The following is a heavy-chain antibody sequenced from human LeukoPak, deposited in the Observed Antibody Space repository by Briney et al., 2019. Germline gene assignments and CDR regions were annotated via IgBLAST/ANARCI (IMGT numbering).Heavy chain of an antibody. CDR1: GGSISSYY. CDR2: IYYSGSP. V-gene: IGHV4-59*01. CDR3: ARDPLYGMDV. J-gene: IGHJ6*02. Sequence: SETLSLTCTVSGGSISSYYWIWIRQPPGKGLEWIGYIYYSGSPNYNPSLKSRVTISVDTSKNQFSLKLSSVTAADTAVYYCARDPLYGMDVWGQGTTVSVSS.